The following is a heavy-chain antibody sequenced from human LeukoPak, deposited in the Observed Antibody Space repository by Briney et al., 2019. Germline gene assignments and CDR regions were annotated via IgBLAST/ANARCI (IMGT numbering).Heavy chain of an antibody. CDR1: GYTFTGYY. V-gene: IGHV1-2*06. Sequence: GASVKVSCKASGYTFTGYYMHWVRQAPGQGLEWMGRINPNSGGTNYAQKFQGRVTMTRDMSISTAYMELSRLRSDDTAVYYCAATDVKDPSGYSYGYGYDYWGQGTLVTVSS. CDR2: INPNSGGT. D-gene: IGHD5-18*01. J-gene: IGHJ4*02. CDR3: AATDVKDPSGYSYGYGYDY.